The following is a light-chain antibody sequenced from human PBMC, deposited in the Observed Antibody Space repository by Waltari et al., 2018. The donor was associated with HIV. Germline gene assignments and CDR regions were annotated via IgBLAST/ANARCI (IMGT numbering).Light chain of an antibody. CDR2: EGS. CDR3: CSYAGSSNVV. J-gene: IGLJ2*01. CDR1: SSDVGSYNL. Sequence: QSALTQPASVSGSPGQSLNISCTGTSSDVGSYNLVSWYQQHPGKAPKLMIYEGSKRPSGVSNRFSGSKSGNTASLTISGLQAEDEADYYCCSYAGSSNVVFGGGTKLTVL. V-gene: IGLV2-23*01.